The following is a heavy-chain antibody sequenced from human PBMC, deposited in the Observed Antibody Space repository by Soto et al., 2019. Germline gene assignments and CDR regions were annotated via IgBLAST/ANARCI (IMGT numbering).Heavy chain of an antibody. V-gene: IGHV4-39*01. CDR3: EAAAGRIDYYYYYMDV. CDR2: IYYSGST. Sequence: SETLSLTCTVSGGSISSSSYYWGWIRQPPGKGLEWIGSIYYSGSTYYNPSLKSRVTISVDTSKNQFSLKLSSVTAADTAVYYCEAAAGRIDYYYYYMDVWGKGTTVTVSS. J-gene: IGHJ6*03. CDR1: GGSISSSSYY. D-gene: IGHD6-13*01.